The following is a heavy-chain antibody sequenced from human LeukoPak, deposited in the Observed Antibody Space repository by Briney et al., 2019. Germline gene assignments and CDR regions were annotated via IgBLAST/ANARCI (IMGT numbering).Heavy chain of an antibody. V-gene: IGHV1-69*01. Sequence: SVKVSCKASGGTFSSYAISWVRQAPGQGLEWMGGIIPIFGTANYAQKFQGRVTITADESTSTAYMELSSLRSEDTAVYYCARDTVFGVVISTDYYYMDVWGKGTTVTASS. CDR2: IIPIFGTA. J-gene: IGHJ6*03. CDR1: GGTFSSYA. D-gene: IGHD3-3*01. CDR3: ARDTVFGVVISTDYYYMDV.